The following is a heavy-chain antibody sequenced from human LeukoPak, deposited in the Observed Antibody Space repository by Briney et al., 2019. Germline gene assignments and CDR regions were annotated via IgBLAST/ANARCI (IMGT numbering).Heavy chain of an antibody. CDR2: VYKTGSA. CDR1: GVPISGSY. CDR3: ASPIQTSSSWPQDFQH. D-gene: IGHD6-13*01. V-gene: IGHV4-59*08. J-gene: IGHJ1*01. Sequence: KPSESLSLTCTVSGVPISGSYWNWIRQSPGKGLEWIGYVYKTGSASYNPSLKTRVTISLDTSKNQFSLKLSSVTAADTAVYYCASPIQTSSSWPQDFQHWGQGTLVTVSS.